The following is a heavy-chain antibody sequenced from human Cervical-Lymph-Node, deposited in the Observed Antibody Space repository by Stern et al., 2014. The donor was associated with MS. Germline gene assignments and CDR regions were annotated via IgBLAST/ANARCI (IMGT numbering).Heavy chain of an antibody. D-gene: IGHD4-17*01. CDR1: GFSLSIAGVG. V-gene: IGHV2-5*01. Sequence: ESGPTLVKPTQTLTLTCTFSGFSLSIAGVGVGWIRQPPGKALEWLALIYGNDDKRYSPSLKSRLAITKDTSKNQVVLRVTNMDPVDTATYYCAHRRWITSYDDYGEFDYWGQGTLVTVSS. CDR3: AHRRWITSYDDYGEFDY. J-gene: IGHJ4*02. CDR2: IYGNDDK.